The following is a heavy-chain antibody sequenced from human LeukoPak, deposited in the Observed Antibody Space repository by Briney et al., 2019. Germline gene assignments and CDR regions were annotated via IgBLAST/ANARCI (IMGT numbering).Heavy chain of an antibody. D-gene: IGHD3-16*01. J-gene: IGHJ3*01. CDR1: GFTFSSYA. V-gene: IGHV3-48*02. CDR2: ISSTGTT. CDR3: ARDKYGGL. Sequence: GGSLRLSCAASGFTFSSYAMHWVRQAPGKGLEWVAYISSTGTTYYADSVKGRFTISRDTAKNSLYLQMNSLRDQDTGVYYCARDKYGGLWGQGTMVTVSS.